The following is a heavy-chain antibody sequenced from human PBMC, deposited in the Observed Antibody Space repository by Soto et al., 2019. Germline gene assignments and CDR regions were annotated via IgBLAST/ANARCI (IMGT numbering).Heavy chain of an antibody. CDR3: AKQMATISAVDY. CDR2: ISGSGGST. CDR1: GFTFTSYA. Sequence: GGSLRLSCAASGFTFTSYAMNWVRQTPGKGLEWVSTISGSGGSTYYADSVKGRFTISRDNSKNTLYLQMNSLRAEDTAVYYCAKQMATISAVDYWGQGTLVTVSS. J-gene: IGHJ4*02. D-gene: IGHD5-12*01. V-gene: IGHV3-23*01.